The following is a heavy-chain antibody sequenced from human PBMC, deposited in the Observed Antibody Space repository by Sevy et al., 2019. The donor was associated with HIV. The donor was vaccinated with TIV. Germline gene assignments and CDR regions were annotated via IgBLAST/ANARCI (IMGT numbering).Heavy chain of an antibody. J-gene: IGHJ5*02. D-gene: IGHD6-6*01. CDR1: GYTFTGYF. V-gene: IGHV1-2*02. CDR3: AKVAVGRRGASSGRQRGWFDP. Sequence: ASLKVSCKASGYTFTGYFIHWVRQAPGQGLEWMGWIKPSSGDTKYAQKFQGRVTMTRDTSISAAYMEMSSLRSDDTAVYYCAKVAVGRRGASSGRQRGWFDPWGQGTLVTVSS. CDR2: IKPSSGDT.